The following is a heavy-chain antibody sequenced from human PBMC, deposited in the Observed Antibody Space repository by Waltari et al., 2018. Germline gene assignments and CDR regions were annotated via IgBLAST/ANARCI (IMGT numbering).Heavy chain of an antibody. CDR1: GLPLRCRS. J-gene: IGHJ4*02. CDR3: AKLAGISAWYFDY. CDR2: VNNGGDDT. D-gene: IGHD1-1*01. V-gene: IGHV3-23*01. Sequence: EVQVLESGGGLVQPGGSLRLSRAASGLPLRCRSMSWVRKAPGKGLGWVSTVNNGGDDTYYADSVRGRFTISRDNSKNTLYLQVNSLRAEDTAIYYCAKLAGISAWYFDYWGQGTLVTVSS.